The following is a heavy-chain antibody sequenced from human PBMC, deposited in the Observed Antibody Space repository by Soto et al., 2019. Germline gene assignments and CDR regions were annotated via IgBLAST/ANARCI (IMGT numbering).Heavy chain of an antibody. CDR3: AKGGSTTVFAFNDY. CDR1: GFTFDDYA. V-gene: IGHV3-9*01. Sequence: EVQLVESGGGLVQPGRSLRLSCAASGFTFDDYAMHWVRQPPGKGLEWVSSISWNSGNLGYADSVKGRFTISRDNAKNSLYLQMNSLRGEDTALYYCAKGGSTTVFAFNDYWGQGTLVTVSS. CDR2: ISWNSGNL. J-gene: IGHJ4*02. D-gene: IGHD4-17*01.